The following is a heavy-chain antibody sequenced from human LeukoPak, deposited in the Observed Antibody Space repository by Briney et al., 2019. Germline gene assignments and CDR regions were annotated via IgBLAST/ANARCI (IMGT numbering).Heavy chain of an antibody. D-gene: IGHD3-22*01. Sequence: SSETLSLTCTVSGGSISSYYWSWIRQPPGKGLEWIGYIYYSGSTNYNPSLKSRVTISVDTSKNQFSLKLSSVTAADTAVYYCARTDSSGYFGWFDPWGQGTLVTVSS. CDR3: ARTDSSGYFGWFDP. V-gene: IGHV4-59*01. CDR1: GGSISSYY. J-gene: IGHJ5*02. CDR2: IYYSGST.